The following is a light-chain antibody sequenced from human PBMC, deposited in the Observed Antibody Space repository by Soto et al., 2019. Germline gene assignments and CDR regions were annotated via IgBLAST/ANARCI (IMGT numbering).Light chain of an antibody. CDR3: QQYGSSPWT. Sequence: EILLTQSPATLSLSPGERATLSCRASQSVSSSYFSWYLQKAGQAPRLLIYGASTRATGIPDRFSGSGSGTDFTLTISRLEPEDFAVYYCQQYGSSPWTFGQGTKVEIK. CDR1: QSVSSSY. J-gene: IGKJ1*01. V-gene: IGKV3-20*01. CDR2: GAS.